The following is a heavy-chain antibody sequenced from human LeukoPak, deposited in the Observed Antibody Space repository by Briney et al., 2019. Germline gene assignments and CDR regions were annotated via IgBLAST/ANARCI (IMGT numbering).Heavy chain of an antibody. Sequence: PGGSLRLSCAASGFTFSSYAMSWVRQAPGKGLEWVSAISGSGGSTYYADSAKGRFTISRDNSKNTLYLQMNSLRAEDTAVYYCAKSPSVYYYYGMDVWGKGTTVTVSS. CDR3: AKSPSVYYYYGMDV. J-gene: IGHJ6*04. CDR2: ISGSGGST. V-gene: IGHV3-23*01. CDR1: GFTFSSYA.